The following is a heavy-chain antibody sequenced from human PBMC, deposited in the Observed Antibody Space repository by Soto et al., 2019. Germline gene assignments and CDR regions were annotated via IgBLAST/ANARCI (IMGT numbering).Heavy chain of an antibody. CDR2: ISYDGSNK. D-gene: IGHD3-22*01. V-gene: IGHV3-30*18. Sequence: QVQLVESGGGVVQPGRSLRLSCAASGFTFSSYGMHWVRQAPGKGLEWVAVISYDGSNKYYEDSVKGRFTISRDNSKNTLYLQMNSLRAEDTAVYYCAKLGGITMIINYYYYGMDVWGQGTTVTVSS. CDR1: GFTFSSYG. CDR3: AKLGGITMIINYYYYGMDV. J-gene: IGHJ6*02.